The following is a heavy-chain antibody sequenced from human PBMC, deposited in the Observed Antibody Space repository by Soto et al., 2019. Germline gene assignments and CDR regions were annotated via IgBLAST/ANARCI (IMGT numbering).Heavy chain of an antibody. J-gene: IGHJ6*02. CDR2: IIPMFGTA. CDR3: EREGYARGGMDYRLDV. CDR1: GGTFSSSA. V-gene: IGHV1-69*01. D-gene: IGHD2-15*01. Sequence: QVQLVQSGAEVQKLGSSVNVSCKASGGTFSSSAISWVRQAPGQGLEWMGGIIPMFGTANYAQKIQGRVTITADESTSNAYIELSRRRSEEPAVDYSEREGYARGGMDYRLDVWGQVTTVTVSS.